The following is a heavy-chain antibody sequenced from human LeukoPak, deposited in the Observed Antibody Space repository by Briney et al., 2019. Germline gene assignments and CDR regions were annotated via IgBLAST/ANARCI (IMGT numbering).Heavy chain of an antibody. J-gene: IGHJ4*02. Sequence: GGSLRLSCAASGFTVSSNYMSWVRQAPGKGLEWVSVISSGGSTYYADSVEGRFTISRDISKNTLYLQMNSLRAEDTAVYYCARGRGYDGFDYWGQGTPVTVSS. CDR3: ARGRGYDGFDY. D-gene: IGHD3-3*01. CDR2: ISSGGST. V-gene: IGHV3-53*01. CDR1: GFTVSSNY.